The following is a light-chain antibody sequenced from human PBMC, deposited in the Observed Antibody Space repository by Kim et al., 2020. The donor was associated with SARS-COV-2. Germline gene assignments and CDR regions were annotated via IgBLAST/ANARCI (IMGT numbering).Light chain of an antibody. CDR2: QDN. CDR3: QAWDSITVV. V-gene: IGLV3-1*01. CDR1: KLGDKY. J-gene: IGLJ3*02. Sequence: SYELTQPPSVSVSPGQTASITCSGHKLGDKYACWYQQKAGQSPVLVIYQDNKRPSGIPERFSGSNSGNTATLTISGTQAMDEADYYCQAWDSITVVFGGG.